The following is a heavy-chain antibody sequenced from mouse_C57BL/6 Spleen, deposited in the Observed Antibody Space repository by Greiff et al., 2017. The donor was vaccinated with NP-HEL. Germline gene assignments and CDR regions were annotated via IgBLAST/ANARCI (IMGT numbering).Heavy chain of an antibody. CDR3: ARQMVVNAMDY. CDR1: GYAFSSYW. CDR2: IYPGDGDT. Sequence: QVQLQQSGAELVKPGASVKISCKASGYAFSSYWMNWVKQRPGQGLEWIGQIYPGDGDTNYNGKFKGKATLTADKSSSTAYMQLSSLTSEDSAVYFCARQMVVNAMDYWGQGTSVTVSS. D-gene: IGHD1-1*01. V-gene: IGHV1-80*01. J-gene: IGHJ4*01.